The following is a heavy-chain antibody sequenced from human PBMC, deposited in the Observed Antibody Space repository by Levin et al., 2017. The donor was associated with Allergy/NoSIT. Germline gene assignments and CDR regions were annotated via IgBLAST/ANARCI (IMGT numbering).Heavy chain of an antibody. Sequence: GGSLRLSCAASGFIVSSNYMSWVRQAPGKGLEWVSVIYSGGGTNYADSVKGRFTVSRDNSKNTLYLQMNNLRAEDTAVYYCARAPLYNGMDVWGQGTTVTVSS. V-gene: IGHV3-53*01. J-gene: IGHJ6*02. CDR1: GFIVSSNY. CDR2: IYSGGGT. CDR3: ARAPLYNGMDV.